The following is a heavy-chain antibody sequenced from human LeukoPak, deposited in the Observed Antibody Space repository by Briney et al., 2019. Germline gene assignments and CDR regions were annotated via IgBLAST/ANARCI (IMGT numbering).Heavy chain of an antibody. CDR1: GFTFSSYA. V-gene: IGHV3-23*01. J-gene: IGHJ4*02. D-gene: IGHD4-11*01. Sequence: GGSLRLSCAASGFTFSSYAMSWVRQAPGKGLEWVSAISGSGGSTYYADSVKGRFTISRENAKNSVYLQMNSLTVGDTAVYFCVRERMTGSREKGLQYIDYWGQGTLVTVSS. CDR2: ISGSGGST. CDR3: VRERMTGSREKGLQYIDY.